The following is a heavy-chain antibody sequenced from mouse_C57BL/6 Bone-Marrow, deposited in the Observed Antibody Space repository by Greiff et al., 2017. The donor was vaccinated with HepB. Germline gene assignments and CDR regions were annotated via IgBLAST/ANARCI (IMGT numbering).Heavy chain of an antibody. J-gene: IGHJ3*01. D-gene: IGHD2-4*01. CDR1: GYAFTNYL. CDR3: ARKEKIYYDYGFAY. Sequence: VQLQESGAELVRPGTSVKVSCKASGYAFTNYLIEWVKQRPGQGLEWIGVINPGSGGTNYNEKFKGKATLTADKSSSTAYMQLSSLTSEDSAVYFCARKEKIYYDYGFAYWGQGTLVTVSA. V-gene: IGHV1-54*01. CDR2: INPGSGGT.